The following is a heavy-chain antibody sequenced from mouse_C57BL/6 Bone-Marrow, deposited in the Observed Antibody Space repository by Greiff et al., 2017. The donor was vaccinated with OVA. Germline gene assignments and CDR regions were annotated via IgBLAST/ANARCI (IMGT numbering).Heavy chain of an antibody. V-gene: IGHV5-6*01. J-gene: IGHJ2*01. CDR2: ISSGGSYT. CDR1: GFTFSSYG. D-gene: IGHD2-5*01. CDR3: ARQDSNYDFDY. Sequence: VQLKESGGDLVKPGGSLKLSCAASGFTFSSYGMSWVRQTPDKRLEWVATISSGGSYTYYPDSVKGRFTISRDNAKNTLYLQMSSLKSEDTAMYYCARQDSNYDFDYWGQGTTLTVSS.